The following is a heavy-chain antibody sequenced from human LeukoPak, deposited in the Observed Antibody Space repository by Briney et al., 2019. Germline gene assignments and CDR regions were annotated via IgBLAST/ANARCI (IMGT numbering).Heavy chain of an antibody. CDR3: ARLRDLYNCLDP. D-gene: IGHD5-24*01. V-gene: IGHV4-38-2*01. CDR1: GYSINSGYY. J-gene: IGHJ5*02. Sequence: SETLSLTCAVSGYSINSGYYWGWIRQPPGKGLEWIGSISHRGSIYYNPSLKTRVTISVDTSKNQFSLKLSSVTAADTAVYYCARLRDLYNCLDPWGQGTLVTVSS. CDR2: ISHRGSI.